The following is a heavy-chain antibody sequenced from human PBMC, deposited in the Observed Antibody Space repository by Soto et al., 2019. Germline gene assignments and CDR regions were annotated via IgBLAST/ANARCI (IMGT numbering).Heavy chain of an antibody. CDR2: ISSSGSTI. D-gene: IGHD6-19*01. J-gene: IGHJ6*02. CDR3: ARGVAVADLYYYYYYGMDV. CDR1: GFTFSDYY. Sequence: GGSLRLSCAASGFTFSDYYMSWIRQAPGKGLEWVSYISSSGSTIYYADSVKGRFTISRDNAKNSLYLQMNSLRAEDTAVYYCARGVAVADLYYYYYYGMDVWGQGTTVTAP. V-gene: IGHV3-11*01.